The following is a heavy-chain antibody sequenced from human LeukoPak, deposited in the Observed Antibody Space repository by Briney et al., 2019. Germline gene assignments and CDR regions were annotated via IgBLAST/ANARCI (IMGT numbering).Heavy chain of an antibody. D-gene: IGHD3-22*01. CDR3: ATKVSSGYPYYYYYGMDV. V-gene: IGHV1-24*01. J-gene: IGHJ6*02. Sequence: ASVNVSCKVSGYTLTELSMHWVRQAPGKGLAWMGGFDPEDGETIYAQKFQGRVTMTEDTSTDTAYMELSSLRSEDTAVYYCATKVSSGYPYYYYYGMDVWGQGTTVTVSS. CDR1: GYTLTELS. CDR2: FDPEDGET.